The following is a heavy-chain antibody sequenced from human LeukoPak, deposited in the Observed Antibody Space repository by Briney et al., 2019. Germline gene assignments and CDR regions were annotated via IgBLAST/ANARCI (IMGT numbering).Heavy chain of an antibody. CDR1: GYTLTELS. CDR2: FDPEDGET. J-gene: IGHJ6*03. D-gene: IGHD6-13*01. V-gene: IGHV1-24*01. CDR3: ATWIAAAGTYYYYYMDV. Sequence: ASVKVSCKVSGYTLTELSMHWVRQAPGKGLEWMGGFDPEDGETIYAQKFQGRVTMTEDTSTDTAYMELSSLRSEDTAVYYCATWIAAAGTYYYYYMDVWGKGTTVTVSS.